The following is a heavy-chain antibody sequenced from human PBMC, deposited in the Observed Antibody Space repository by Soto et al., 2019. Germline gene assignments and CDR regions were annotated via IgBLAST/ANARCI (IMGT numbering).Heavy chain of an antibody. CDR1: GGSISSYF. J-gene: IGHJ6*02. V-gene: IGHV4-38-2*02. CDR3: ARSMYSTSAQLYYGMDV. CDR2: MYHSGIT. D-gene: IGHD6-6*01. Sequence: SETLSLTCTVSGGSISSYFWGWIRQPPGKGLEWIGSMYHSGITYYNLSLKSRVTISVDTSKNQLSLKLSSATAADTAVYYCARSMYSTSAQLYYGMDVWGQGTTVTVSS.